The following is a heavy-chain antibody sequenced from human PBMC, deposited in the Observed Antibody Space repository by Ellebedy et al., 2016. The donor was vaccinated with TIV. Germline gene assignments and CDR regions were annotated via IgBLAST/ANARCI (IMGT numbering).Heavy chain of an antibody. CDR2: FYNEEVGT. Sequence: PGGSLRLSCVASGFTFSSYWMHWVRQAPGKGLRWVSRFYNEEVGTRYADSVKGRFTISRDNAKNTLYLQMHSLRAEDTGVYYCARQGYSETNRRAYYAMDVWGQGTTVTVSS. CDR3: ARQGYSETNRRAYYAMDV. D-gene: IGHD1-26*01. V-gene: IGHV3-74*01. CDR1: GFTFSSYW. J-gene: IGHJ6*02.